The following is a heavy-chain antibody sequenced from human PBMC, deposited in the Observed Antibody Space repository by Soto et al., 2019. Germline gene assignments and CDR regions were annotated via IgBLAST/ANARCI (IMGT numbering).Heavy chain of an antibody. CDR3: ARARSLVAGVRALGY. Sequence: QVQLVQSGAEVKKPGASVKVSCKASGYTFTTYGVYWLRQAPGQGPEWMGWINVYNGNTMYAQNLQRRVTMTTDTSTNTAYLELRGLRSDDTAVYYCARARSLVAGVRALGYWGQGTLVTVSS. CDR2: INVYNGNT. D-gene: IGHD6-19*01. J-gene: IGHJ4*02. V-gene: IGHV1-18*01. CDR1: GYTFTTYG.